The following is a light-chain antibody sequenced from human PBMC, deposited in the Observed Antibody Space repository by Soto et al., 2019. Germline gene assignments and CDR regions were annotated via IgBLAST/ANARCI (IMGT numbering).Light chain of an antibody. CDR2: AAS. V-gene: IGKV3D-15*01. CDR3: QQYNNWPPIT. CDR1: QSVTSN. Sequence: EIVLTKSPDTVAVSTGEVATLSCWASQSVTSNLAWYQQKRGQAPRLLIYAASTRATGVPARFSGSGSGSEFTLTISSLQSEDFAVYYCQQYNNWPPITFGQGTQLDIK. J-gene: IGKJ5*01.